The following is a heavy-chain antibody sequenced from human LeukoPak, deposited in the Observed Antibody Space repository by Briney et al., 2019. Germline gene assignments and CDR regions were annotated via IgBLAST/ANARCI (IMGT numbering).Heavy chain of an antibody. CDR1: GFTFSSYG. J-gene: IGHJ4*02. CDR3: ARGLRYFDWLVLMAFDY. V-gene: IGHV3-33*01. Sequence: GGSLRLSCAASGFTFSSYGMHWVRQAPGKGLEWVAVIWYDGSNKYYADSVKGRFTISRDNSKNTLYLQMNSLRAEDTAVYYCARGLRYFDWLVLMAFDYGGEGTLVTVSS. CDR2: IWYDGSNK. D-gene: IGHD3-9*01.